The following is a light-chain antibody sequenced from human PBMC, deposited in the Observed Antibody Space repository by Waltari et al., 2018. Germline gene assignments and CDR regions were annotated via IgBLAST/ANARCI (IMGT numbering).Light chain of an antibody. CDR1: QDINTW. CDR3: QQGDNYPFT. V-gene: IGKV1D-12*01. Sequence: DIQMTQSPSSVSASVGGRVTITWRASQDINTWLAWYQQKPGKAPKRLIYGASSLQSGVPSRFSGSGSGTHFTLTISRLQPEDFGTYYCQQGDNYPFTFGQGTRLEIK. CDR2: GAS. J-gene: IGKJ5*01.